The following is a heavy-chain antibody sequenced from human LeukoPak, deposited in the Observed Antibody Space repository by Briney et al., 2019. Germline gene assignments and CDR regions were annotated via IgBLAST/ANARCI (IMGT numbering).Heavy chain of an antibody. Sequence: ASVKVSCKASGYTFSTYYMHWVRQAPGQGLEWMGLINPSGGSTSYAQKFQGRVTMTRDTSISTAYMELSRLRSDDTAVYYCARDRTPQRLKTDYYYMDVWGKGTTVTVSS. J-gene: IGHJ6*03. CDR1: GYTFSTYY. CDR3: ARDRTPQRLKTDYYYMDV. V-gene: IGHV1-46*01. CDR2: INPSGGST.